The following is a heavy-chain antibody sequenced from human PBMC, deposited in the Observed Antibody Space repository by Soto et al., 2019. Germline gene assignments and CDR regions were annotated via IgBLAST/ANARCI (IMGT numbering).Heavy chain of an antibody. Sequence: GGSLRLSCTASGFTFGDYAMSWVRQAPGKGLEWVGFIRSKAYGGTTEYAASVKGRFTISRDDSKSIAYLQMNSLKTEDTAVYYCTREAGLLAWLQYGGPFDYWGQGTLVTVSS. CDR3: TREAGLLAWLQYGGPFDY. V-gene: IGHV3-49*04. CDR1: GFTFGDYA. CDR2: IRSKAYGGTT. D-gene: IGHD3-3*01. J-gene: IGHJ4*02.